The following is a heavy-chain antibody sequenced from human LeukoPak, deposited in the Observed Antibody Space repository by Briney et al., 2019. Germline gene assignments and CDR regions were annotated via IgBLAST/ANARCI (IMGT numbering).Heavy chain of an antibody. Sequence: PSETLSLTCAVSGGSISSSNWWSWVRQPPGKGLEWIGEIYHSGSTNYNPSLKSRVTISVDKSKNQFSLKLSSVTVADTAVYYCARGNLYSYGSGSFYYFDYWGQGTLVTVSS. V-gene: IGHV4-4*02. CDR1: GGSISSSNW. CDR3: ARGNLYSYGSGSFYYFDY. D-gene: IGHD3-10*01. J-gene: IGHJ4*02. CDR2: IYHSGST.